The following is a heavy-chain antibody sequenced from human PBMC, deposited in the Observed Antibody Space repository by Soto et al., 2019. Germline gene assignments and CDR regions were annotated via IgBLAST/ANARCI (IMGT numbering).Heavy chain of an antibody. D-gene: IGHD3-3*01. CDR3: ARGRGSPRRNITIFVLVMEKRENYYYYMDV. J-gene: IGHJ6*03. CDR1: GYTFTSYD. V-gene: IGHV1-8*01. CDR2: MNPNSGNT. Sequence: QVQLVQSGAEVKKPGASVKVSCKASGYTFTSYDINWVRQATGKGLESMGWMNPNSGNTGYAQKCQGRVTITRNTCISTDYMGMSRLRSEDTDVYYCARGRGSPRRNITIFVLVMEKRENYYYYMDVWGKGTTVTVSS.